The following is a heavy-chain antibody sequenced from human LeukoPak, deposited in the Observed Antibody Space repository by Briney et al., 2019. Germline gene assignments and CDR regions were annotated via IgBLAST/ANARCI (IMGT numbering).Heavy chain of an antibody. V-gene: IGHV4-59*01. J-gene: IGHJ6*03. CDR1: GGSISSYY. D-gene: IGHD2-8*01. CDR2: IYYSGST. Sequence: SETLSLTCTVSGGSISSYYWSWIRQPPGKGLEWIGYIYYSGSTNYNPSLKSRVTISVDTSKNQFSLKLSSMTAADTAVYYCARDPWSYYYMDVWGKGTTVTVSS. CDR3: ARDPWSYYYMDV.